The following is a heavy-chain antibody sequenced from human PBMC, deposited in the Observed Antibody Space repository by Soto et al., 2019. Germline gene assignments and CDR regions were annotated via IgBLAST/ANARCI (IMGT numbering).Heavy chain of an antibody. D-gene: IGHD6-6*01. Sequence: EVQLVESGGGLVIPGGSLRLSCAASGFTFSNARLSWVRQAPGKGLEWVGRIKSKTDGGTTDYTAPVKGRFTISRDDSKNTLYLQMNSLKIEDTAVYYCTTGSTSTKNYWGQGTLVTVSS. V-gene: IGHV3-15*01. CDR2: IKSKTDGGTT. J-gene: IGHJ4*02. CDR1: GFTFSNAR. CDR3: TTGSTSTKNY.